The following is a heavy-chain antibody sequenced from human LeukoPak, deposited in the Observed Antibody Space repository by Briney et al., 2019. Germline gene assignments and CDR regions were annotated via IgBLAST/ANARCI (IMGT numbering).Heavy chain of an antibody. CDR1: GFSFSSYA. Sequence: GGSLRLSCSASGFSFSSYAMHWVRQAPGKGLEYVSAISPDGSNTYYADSVKGRFSISRDNSKNTLYLQMSSLRPEDTAVYYCVPKGTEGYWGQGTLVTVSS. V-gene: IGHV3-64D*06. J-gene: IGHJ4*02. CDR2: ISPDGSNT. CDR3: VPKGTEGY.